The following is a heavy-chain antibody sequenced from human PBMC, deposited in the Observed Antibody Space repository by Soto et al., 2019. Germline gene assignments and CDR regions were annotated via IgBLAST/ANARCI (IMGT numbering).Heavy chain of an antibody. CDR2: ISIDGNNK. CDR1: GFIFSTRV. J-gene: IGHJ1*01. D-gene: IGHD2-15*01. V-gene: IGHV3-30-3*01. CDR3: ATEDHGSGRAGTFYH. Sequence: QVQLVESGGGVVQPGRSLRLSCAASGFIFSTRVMHWIRQAPGKGLEWVTGISIDGNNKHHADSVKGRFTVSRDNSKNTVYVQMDTLSVEDTAVYYCATEDHGSGRAGTFYHWGQGTLVTVS.